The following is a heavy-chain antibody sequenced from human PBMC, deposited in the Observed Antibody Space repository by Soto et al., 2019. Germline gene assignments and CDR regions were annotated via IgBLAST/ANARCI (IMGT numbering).Heavy chain of an antibody. J-gene: IGHJ6*02. Sequence: QVQLVQSGAEVKKPGASVKVSCKASGYTFTSYGIRWVRQAPGQGLEWMGWISAYNGNTHYAQQLQGRVTMTTDTSTSTAYMELRSLRSDDTAVYYCARDPRYYDFWSGYPRYYGMDVWGQGTTVTVSS. CDR1: GYTFTSYG. CDR3: ARDPRYYDFWSGYPRYYGMDV. D-gene: IGHD3-3*01. V-gene: IGHV1-18*04. CDR2: ISAYNGNT.